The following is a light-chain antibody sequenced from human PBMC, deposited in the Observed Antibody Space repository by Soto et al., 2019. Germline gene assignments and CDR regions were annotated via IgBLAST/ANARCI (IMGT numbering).Light chain of an antibody. J-gene: IGKJ1*01. Sequence: IVMTQSPLSLPVTPGEPASISCRSSQSLLHSTGYNYLDWYLQKPGQSPQLLLCLAYNRADGVPDRFIGRGSGTAFTLKISRVEDEDVGVYYCMQALQTPRTFGQGTKVEIK. CDR2: LAY. CDR3: MQALQTPRT. V-gene: IGKV2-28*01. CDR1: QSLLHSTGYNY.